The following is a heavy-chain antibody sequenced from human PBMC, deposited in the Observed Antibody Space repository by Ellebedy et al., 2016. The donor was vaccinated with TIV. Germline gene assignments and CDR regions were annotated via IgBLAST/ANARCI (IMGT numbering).Heavy chain of an antibody. CDR3: ARDRPGKVVAGALEY. CDR2: ISYDGSNK. CDR1: GFTFSSYV. J-gene: IGHJ4*02. V-gene: IGHV3-30*09. D-gene: IGHD6-19*01. Sequence: PGGSLRLSCAASGFTFSSYVMHWVRQAPGKGLEWVASISYDGSNKYYADAVKGRFAISRDNSENTLYLQVNSLTTEDTAVYYCARDRPGKVVAGALEYWGQGTLVTVSS.